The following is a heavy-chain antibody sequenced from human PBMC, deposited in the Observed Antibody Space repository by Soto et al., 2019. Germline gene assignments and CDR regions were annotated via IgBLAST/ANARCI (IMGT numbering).Heavy chain of an antibody. J-gene: IGHJ4*02. V-gene: IGHV4-30-4*01. D-gene: IGHD3-16*02. Sequence: PSETLSLTCTVSGDSISNGGYYWSSIRQPPGRGLEWIGYIDSSGSTYYNPSLKSRLTMSVDMSKNQFSLRLTSVTAADTAVYYCASRYLYWGQGLLVTVSS. CDR2: IDSSGST. CDR1: GDSISNGGYY. CDR3: ASRYLY.